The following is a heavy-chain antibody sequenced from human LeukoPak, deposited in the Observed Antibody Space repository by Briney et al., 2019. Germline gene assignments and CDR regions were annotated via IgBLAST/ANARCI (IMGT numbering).Heavy chain of an antibody. CDR3: ARGLRGVAAKDHPHLNNYYYYYYMDV. D-gene: IGHD2-15*01. V-gene: IGHV4-39*01. CDR1: GGSISSSSYY. J-gene: IGHJ6*03. Sequence: SETLSLTCTVSGGSISSSSYYWGWIRQPPGKGLEWIGSIYYSGSTYYNPSLKSRVTISVDTSKNQFSLKLSSVTAADTAVYYCARGLRGVAAKDHPHLNNYYYYYYMDVWGKGTTVTVSS. CDR2: IYYSGST.